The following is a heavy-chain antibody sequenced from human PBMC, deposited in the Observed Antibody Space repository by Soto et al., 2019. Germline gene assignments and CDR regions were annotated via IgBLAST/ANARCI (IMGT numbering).Heavy chain of an antibody. D-gene: IGHD3-22*01. CDR3: ARGRDFDSTGYYFLEF. CDR2: VYYSGGT. Sequence: PSETLSLTCTVSGGSISSGGYYWSWIRQPPGKGLEWIGYVYYSGGTNYNPSLKSRVSISADTSKIQFSLSLSSVTAADTAVYYCARGRDFDSTGYYFLEFWGQGTQVTVSS. J-gene: IGHJ4*02. CDR1: GGSISSGGYY. V-gene: IGHV4-61*08.